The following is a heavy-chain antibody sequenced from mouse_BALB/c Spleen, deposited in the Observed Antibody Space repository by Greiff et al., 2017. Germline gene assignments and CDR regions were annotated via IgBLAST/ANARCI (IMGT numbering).Heavy chain of an antibody. J-gene: IGHJ1*01. CDR3: ARGDYYGSSRYWYFDV. CDR2: IDPYNGGT. Sequence: VEPGASVKVSCKASGYAFTSYNMYWVKQSHGKSLEWIGYIDPYNGGTSYNQKFKGKATLTVDKSSSTAYMHLNSLTSEDSAVYYCARGDYYGSSRYWYFDVWGAGTTVTVSS. V-gene: IGHV1S135*01. CDR1: GYAFTSYN. D-gene: IGHD1-1*01.